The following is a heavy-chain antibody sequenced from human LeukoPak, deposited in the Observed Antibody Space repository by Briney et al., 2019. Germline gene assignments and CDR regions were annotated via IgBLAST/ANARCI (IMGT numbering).Heavy chain of an antibody. Sequence: GGSLTLSCAVSGFTFSLYWMTWVRQAPGKGLEWVANIKHDGSEEHYVDSVKGRVTIPRDNAKNEFYLHMNSLRAEDTAMYYCTRDRYSSVWGQGTLVTVSS. CDR1: GFTFSLYW. J-gene: IGHJ4*02. CDR2: IKHDGSEE. D-gene: IGHD6-25*01. CDR3: TRDRYSSV. V-gene: IGHV3-7*05.